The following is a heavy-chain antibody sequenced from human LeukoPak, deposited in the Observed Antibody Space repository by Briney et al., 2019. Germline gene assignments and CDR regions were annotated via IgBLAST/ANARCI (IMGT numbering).Heavy chain of an antibody. D-gene: IGHD3-10*01. Sequence: PGRSLRLSCTSSGFTFDSYAMHWVRQAPGKGLEWVAVISDDGANKYHADPVKGRFTISRDNSKNTLSLQMNSLRAEDTAIYYCARDFYYGSGRFDYWGQGTLVAVSS. CDR1: GFTFDSYA. V-gene: IGHV3-30*04. J-gene: IGHJ4*02. CDR2: ISDDGANK. CDR3: ARDFYYGSGRFDY.